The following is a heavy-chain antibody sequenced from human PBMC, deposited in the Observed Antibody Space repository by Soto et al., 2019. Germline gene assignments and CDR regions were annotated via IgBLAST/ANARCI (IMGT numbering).Heavy chain of an antibody. CDR3: AREGGDIVQMLYALPWY. V-gene: IGHV1-2*02. D-gene: IGHD2-8*01. CDR1: GYTLTDYY. CDR2: INPNSGAT. Sequence: ASVKVSCKASGYTLTDYYMHWVRQAPGQGLEWMGWINPNSGATSYAQRFQGRVTMTRDTSISTAYMELSRLTSDDTAVYYCAREGGDIVQMLYALPWYWGPGNMLTV. J-gene: IGHJ4*02.